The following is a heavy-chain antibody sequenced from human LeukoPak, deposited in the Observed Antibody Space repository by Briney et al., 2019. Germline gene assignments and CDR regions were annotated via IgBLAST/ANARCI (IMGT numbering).Heavy chain of an antibody. Sequence: ASVKVSCKASGYTFTSYGISWVRQAPGQGLEWMGWISGYNGNTNYAQKFQGRVTMTTDTSTSTAYMELRSLRSDDTAIYYCARQVDTTKALPDYWGQGTLVTVSS. D-gene: IGHD5-18*01. CDR3: ARQVDTTKALPDY. V-gene: IGHV1-18*01. J-gene: IGHJ4*02. CDR2: ISGYNGNT. CDR1: GYTFTSYG.